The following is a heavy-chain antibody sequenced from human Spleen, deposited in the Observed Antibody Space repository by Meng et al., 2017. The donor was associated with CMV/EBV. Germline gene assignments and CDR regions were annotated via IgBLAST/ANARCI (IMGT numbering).Heavy chain of an antibody. V-gene: IGHV3-74*01. CDR3: ALIAVAGTPFDY. CDR2: INSDGSST. Sequence: GGSLRLSCAASGFTFSSYWMHWVRQAPGKGLVWVSRINSDGSSTSYADSVKGRFTISRDNAKNTLYLQMNSLRAEDTAVYYCALIAVAGTPFDYWGQGTLVTVSS. CDR1: GFTFSSYW. D-gene: IGHD6-19*01. J-gene: IGHJ4*02.